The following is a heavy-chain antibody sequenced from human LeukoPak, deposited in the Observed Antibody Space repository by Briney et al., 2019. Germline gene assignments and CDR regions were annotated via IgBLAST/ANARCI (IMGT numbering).Heavy chain of an antibody. CDR2: ISYDGSNK. D-gene: IGHD6-13*01. V-gene: IGHV3-30*18. Sequence: PGRSLSLSCAASGFTFSSYGMHWVRQAPGKGLEWVAVISYDGSNKYYADSVKGRFTITRDNSKNTLYLQMNSLRAEDTAVYYCAKGGYSSRNNQPTGPDYWGQGTLVTVSS. J-gene: IGHJ4*02. CDR1: GFTFSSYG. CDR3: AKGGYSSRNNQPTGPDY.